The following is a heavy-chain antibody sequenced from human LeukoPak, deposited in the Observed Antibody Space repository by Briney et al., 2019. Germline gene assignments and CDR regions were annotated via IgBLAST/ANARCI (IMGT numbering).Heavy chain of an antibody. CDR3: ARSRPYGDLDY. CDR1: GGSISSSSYY. J-gene: IGHJ4*02. CDR2: INHSGST. D-gene: IGHD4-17*01. V-gene: IGHV4-39*07. Sequence: PSETLSLTCTVSGGSISSSSYYWGWIRQPPGKGLEWIGEINHSGSTNYNPSLKSRVTISVDTSKNQFSLKLSSVTAADMAVYYCARSRPYGDLDYWGQGTLVTVSS.